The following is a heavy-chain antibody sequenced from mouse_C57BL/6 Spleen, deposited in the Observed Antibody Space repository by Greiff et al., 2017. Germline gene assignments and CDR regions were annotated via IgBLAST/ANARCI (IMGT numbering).Heavy chain of an antibody. CDR3: AREDNNNWDFDV. J-gene: IGHJ1*03. CDR2: IDPDDGET. CDR1: GFTFTGYY. V-gene: IGHV14-2*01. Sequence: VQLQQSGAELVKPGASVKLSCTASGFTFTGYYMHWVKQRTEQGLEWIGRIDPDDGETKYDPKFQGKATITADTSSNTAYLQLSSLTSEDTAVYYCAREDNNNWDFDVWGTGTTVTVSS. D-gene: IGHD1-3*01.